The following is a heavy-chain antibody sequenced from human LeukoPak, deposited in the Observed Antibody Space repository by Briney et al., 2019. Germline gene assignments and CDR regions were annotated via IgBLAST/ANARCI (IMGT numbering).Heavy chain of an antibody. CDR3: ARGRPLTIFGVVIIDGFDY. J-gene: IGHJ4*02. V-gene: IGHV5-51*01. CDR1: GYSFTSYW. Sequence: GESLKISCQGSGYSFTSYWIGWVRQMPGKGLEWMGIIYPGDSDTRYSPSFQGQVTISADKSISTAYLQWSSLKASDTAMYYCARGRPLTIFGVVIIDGFDYWGQGTLVTVSS. CDR2: IYPGDSDT. D-gene: IGHD3-3*01.